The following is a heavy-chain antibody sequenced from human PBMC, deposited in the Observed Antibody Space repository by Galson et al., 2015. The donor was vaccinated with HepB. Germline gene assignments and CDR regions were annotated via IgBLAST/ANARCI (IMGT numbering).Heavy chain of an antibody. CDR1: GFTFSNAW. CDR3: TTLYGGPPGYYYYYFMDV. D-gene: IGHD4-23*01. V-gene: IGHV3-15*05. J-gene: IGHJ6*03. Sequence: SLRLSCAASGFTFSNAWMSWVRQAPGKGLEWVGHIKSKTEGGTTDYAVPVKGRFMISRDDSKNTLYLQMNSLKAEDTAVYYCTTLYGGPPGYYYYYFMDVWGKETTLTFPS. CDR2: IKSKTEGGTT.